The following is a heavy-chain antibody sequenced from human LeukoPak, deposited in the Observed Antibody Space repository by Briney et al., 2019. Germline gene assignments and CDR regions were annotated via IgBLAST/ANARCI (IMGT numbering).Heavy chain of an antibody. CDR2: IYYRGSS. Sequence: PSETLSLTCTVSGGSISSSSYYWSWIRQPPGKGLEWIWYIYYRGSSKYNPSLKSRVTISVDTSKNHFSLKLNSVTAADTAVYYCARGGSYSLDYWGQGTLVTVSS. D-gene: IGHD1-26*01. J-gene: IGHJ4*02. CDR1: GGSISSSSYY. V-gene: IGHV4-61*03. CDR3: ARGGSYSLDY.